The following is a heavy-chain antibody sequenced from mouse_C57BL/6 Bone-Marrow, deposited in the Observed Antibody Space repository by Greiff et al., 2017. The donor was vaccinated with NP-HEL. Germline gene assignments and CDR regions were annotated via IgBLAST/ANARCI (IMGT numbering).Heavy chain of an antibody. D-gene: IGHD2-2*01. Sequence: EVKVVESGEGLVKPGGSLKLSCAASGFTFSSYAMSWVRQTPEKRLEWVAYISSGGDYIYYADTVKGRFTISRDNARNTLYLQMSSLKSEDTAMYYCTRDYGHDVGGFDYWGQGTTLTVSS. CDR3: TRDYGHDVGGFDY. CDR1: GFTFSSYA. V-gene: IGHV5-9-1*02. J-gene: IGHJ2*01. CDR2: ISSGGDYI.